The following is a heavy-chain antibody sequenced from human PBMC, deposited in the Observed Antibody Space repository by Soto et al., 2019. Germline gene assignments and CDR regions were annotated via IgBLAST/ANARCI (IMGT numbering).Heavy chain of an antibody. D-gene: IGHD3-10*01. CDR2: INTHNGNT. J-gene: IGHJ6*02. CDR3: TREGSAPYYYYGMDV. V-gene: IGHV1-18*01. Sequence: QVQLEQSATEVKKPGASVKVSCKASGYTFSTYGISWVRQAPGQGLEWMGWINTHNGNTNYAQNLQGRVTMTADTSTSTAYMELRSLRSDDTAVYYCTREGSAPYYYYGMDVWGQGTTVTVSS. CDR1: GYTFSTYG.